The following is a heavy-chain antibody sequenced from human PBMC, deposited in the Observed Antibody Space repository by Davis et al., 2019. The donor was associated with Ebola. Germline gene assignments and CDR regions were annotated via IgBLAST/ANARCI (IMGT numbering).Heavy chain of an antibody. V-gene: IGHV4-39*01. D-gene: IGHD2-2*01. CDR1: GGSISSSSYY. CDR3: ARIYCSSTSCYPYYYYGMDV. J-gene: IGHJ6*02. Sequence: SETLSLTCTVSGGSISSSSYYWGWIRQPPGKGLEWFGSIYYSGSTYYNPSLKSRVTISVDTSTNQFSLKLSAVTAADTAVYYCARIYCSSTSCYPYYYYGMDVWGQGTTVTVSS. CDR2: IYYSGST.